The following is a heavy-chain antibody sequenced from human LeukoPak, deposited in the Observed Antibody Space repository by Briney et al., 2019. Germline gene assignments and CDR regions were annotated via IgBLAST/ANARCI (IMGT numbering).Heavy chain of an antibody. Sequence: SETLSLTCAVYGGSLSGYYWSWIRQPPGKGLEWIGEINHSGSTNYNPSLKSRVTISVDTSKNQFSLNLSSVTAADTAVYYCARGKRVGALYDFDYWGQGTLVTVSS. CDR3: ARGKRVGALYDFDY. D-gene: IGHD1-26*01. J-gene: IGHJ4*02. CDR1: GGSLSGYY. V-gene: IGHV4-34*01. CDR2: INHSGST.